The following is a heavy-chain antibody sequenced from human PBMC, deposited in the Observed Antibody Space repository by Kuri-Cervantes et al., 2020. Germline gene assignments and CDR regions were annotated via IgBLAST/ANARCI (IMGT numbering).Heavy chain of an antibody. CDR3: ARDREYCSSISCHRGGATDYGMDV. V-gene: IGHV3-33*08. CDR1: GFTFSSYW. D-gene: IGHD2-2*01. CDR2: IWYDGSNK. Sequence: GGSLRLSCAASGFTFSSYWMHWVRQAPGKGLEWVAVIWYDGSNKYYADSVKGRFTISRDNSKNTLYLQMNSLRAEDAAVYYCARDREYCSSISCHRGGATDYGMDVRGQGTTVTVSS. J-gene: IGHJ6*02.